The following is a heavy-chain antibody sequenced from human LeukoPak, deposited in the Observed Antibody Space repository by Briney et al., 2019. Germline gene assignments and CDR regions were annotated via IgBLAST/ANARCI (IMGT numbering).Heavy chain of an antibody. CDR3: ARASMDSYGYVTYYFDY. CDR2: FDPEDGET. Sequence: ASVKVSCKVSGYTLTELSMHWVRQAPGKGLEWMGGFDPEDGETIYAQKFQGRVTMTEDTSTDTAYMELSSLRAEDTALYYCARASMDSYGYVTYYFDYWGQGTLVTVSS. CDR1: GYTLTELS. V-gene: IGHV1-24*01. J-gene: IGHJ4*02. D-gene: IGHD5-18*01.